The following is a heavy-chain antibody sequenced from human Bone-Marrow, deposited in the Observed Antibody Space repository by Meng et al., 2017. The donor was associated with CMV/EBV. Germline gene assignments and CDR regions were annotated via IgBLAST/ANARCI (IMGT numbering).Heavy chain of an antibody. D-gene: IGHD2-15*01. Sequence: GESPKISCAASGFTFSNAWMSWVRQAPGKGLEWVGRIKSKTDGGTTDYAAPVKGRFTILRDDSKNTVYLQMNSLKTEDTAMYYCAKDTSLSFWGQGTLVTVSS. CDR1: GFTFSNAW. CDR2: IKSKTDGGTT. CDR3: AKDTSLSF. V-gene: IGHV3-15*01. J-gene: IGHJ4*02.